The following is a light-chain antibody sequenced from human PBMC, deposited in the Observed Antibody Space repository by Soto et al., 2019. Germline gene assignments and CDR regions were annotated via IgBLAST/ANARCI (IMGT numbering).Light chain of an antibody. CDR2: KAS. J-gene: IGKJ1*01. CDR1: QTIDSW. V-gene: IGKV1-5*03. CDR3: QQYHIYSGT. Sequence: DIQMTQSPSTLSASVGDRVTITCRASQTIDSWLAWYQQRPGKPPNLLIYKASTLASGVPSRFSGSGSGTEFTLTITSLQPDDFATDYGQQYHIYSGTFGQGTKVEIK.